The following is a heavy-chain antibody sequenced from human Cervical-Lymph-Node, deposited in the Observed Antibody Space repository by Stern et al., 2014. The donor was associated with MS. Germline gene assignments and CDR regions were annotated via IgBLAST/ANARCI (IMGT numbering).Heavy chain of an antibody. CDR3: ARISLGSGIDY. V-gene: IGHV1-2*02. J-gene: IGHJ4*02. CDR2: INPNSGGT. D-gene: IGHD1-26*01. CDR1: ENTFTGYY. Sequence: DQLVESGAEVKQPGASMKVTCKASENTFTGYYIHWVRQAPGQGLEWMGWINPNSGGTNYAQRFQDRVSLTSDTSNTLAYMELDRLTSDDTAVYYCARISLGSGIDYWGQGSLVTVSS.